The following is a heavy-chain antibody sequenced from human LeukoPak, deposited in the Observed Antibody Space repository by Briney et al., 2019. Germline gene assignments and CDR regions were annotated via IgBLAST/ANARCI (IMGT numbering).Heavy chain of an antibody. CDR2: INHRGGT. V-gene: IGHV4-34*01. CDR3: ASSDGLPPRSDSSYDVFDY. Sequence: SETLSLTCAVYGGSLSGYYWSWIRQPPGKGLEWIGEINHRGGTNYNPSLKSRVTILVDTSKNQFSLKLSSVTAADTALYYCASSDGLPPRSDSSYDVFDYWGQGTLVTVSS. D-gene: IGHD5-12*01. J-gene: IGHJ4*02. CDR1: GGSLSGYY.